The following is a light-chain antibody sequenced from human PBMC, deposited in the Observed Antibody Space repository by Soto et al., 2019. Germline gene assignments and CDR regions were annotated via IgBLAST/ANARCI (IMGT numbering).Light chain of an antibody. CDR2: AAS. V-gene: IGKV1-27*01. CDR3: QTYHYTPWT. Sequence: DVQVTQSPSFLSAFVGDTVTITCRASQGISNSLAWYQQKPGKVPQLLISAASTLQSGVPSRFRGGVSGTYFTLTISGLQPEDVGTYFWQTYHYTPWTFGHGTKVDIK. J-gene: IGKJ1*01. CDR1: QGISNS.